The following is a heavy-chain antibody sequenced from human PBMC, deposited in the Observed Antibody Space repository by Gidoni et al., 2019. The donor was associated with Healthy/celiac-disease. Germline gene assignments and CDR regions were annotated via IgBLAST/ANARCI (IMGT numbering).Heavy chain of an antibody. J-gene: IGHJ6*02. CDR2: INWNGGST. CDR3: AREDGEEGMGDYYYGMDV. Sequence: EVQLVESGGGVVRPGGSLRLSCAASGFTFAYYGMSWVRQAPGKGLEWVSGINWNGGSTGYADSVKGRFTISRDNAKNSLYLQMNSLRAEDTALYYCAREDGEEGMGDYYYGMDVWGQGTTVTVSS. D-gene: IGHD4-17*01. V-gene: IGHV3-20*04. CDR1: GFTFAYYG.